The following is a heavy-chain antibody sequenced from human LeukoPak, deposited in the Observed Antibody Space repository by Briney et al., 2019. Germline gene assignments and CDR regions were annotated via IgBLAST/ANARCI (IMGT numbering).Heavy chain of an antibody. Sequence: TGGSLRLSCAASGFTFSSYALSWLRQAPGKGLEWVSAISGSGGTTYYADSVKGRFTISNDNSKNTLYLQMDSLRAEDTAVYYCARDWNVWYFDYWGQGTLVTVSS. CDR3: ARDWNVWYFDY. D-gene: IGHD1-1*01. J-gene: IGHJ4*02. CDR1: GFTFSSYA. CDR2: ISGSGGTT. V-gene: IGHV3-23*01.